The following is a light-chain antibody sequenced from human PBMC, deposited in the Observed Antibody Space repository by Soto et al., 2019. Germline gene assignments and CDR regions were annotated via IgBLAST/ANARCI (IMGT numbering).Light chain of an antibody. CDR3: CSYEGSYTRV. V-gene: IGLV2-11*01. J-gene: IGLJ1*01. CDR2: DVG. Sequence: LTQPRSVSGSPGQSVTISCTGTSSDVGGYNYVSWYQQHPGKAPKLMIYDVGKRPSGVPDRFSGSKSDNTASLTISGLQAEDEADYYCCSYEGSYTRVFGTGTKVTVL. CDR1: SSDVGGYNY.